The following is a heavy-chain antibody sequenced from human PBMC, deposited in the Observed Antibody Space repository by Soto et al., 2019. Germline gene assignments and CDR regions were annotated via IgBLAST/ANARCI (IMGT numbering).Heavy chain of an antibody. D-gene: IGHD6-13*01. J-gene: IGHJ6*02. V-gene: IGHV1-69*13. CDR2: IIPIFGTA. CDR3: ARGVVSSWYPYYYYGMDV. CDR1: GGTFSSYA. Sequence: ASVKVSCKASGGTFSSYAISWVRQAPGQGLEWMGGIIPIFGTANYAQKFQGRVTITADESTSTAYMELSSLRSEDTAVYYCARGVVSSWYPYYYYGMDVWGQGTTVTVSS.